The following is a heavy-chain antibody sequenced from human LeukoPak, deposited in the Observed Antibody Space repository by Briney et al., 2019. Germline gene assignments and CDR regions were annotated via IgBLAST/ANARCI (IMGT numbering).Heavy chain of an antibody. J-gene: IGHJ4*02. CDR1: GFTFSSYS. D-gene: IGHD6-19*01. Sequence: PGRSLRLSCAASGFTFSSYSMNWVRQAPGKGLEWVSYISSSSSTIYHADSVKGRFTISRDNAKNSLYLQMNSLRAEDTAVYYCARGGSPVRWLVRDWGQGTLVTVSS. CDR3: ARGGSPVRWLVRD. V-gene: IGHV3-48*01. CDR2: ISSSSSTI.